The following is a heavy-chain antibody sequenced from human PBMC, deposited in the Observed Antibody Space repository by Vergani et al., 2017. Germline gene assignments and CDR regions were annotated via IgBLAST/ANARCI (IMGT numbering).Heavy chain of an antibody. Sequence: EVQLVESGGGLVKPGGSLRLSCAASGFTFSSYSMNWVRQAPGKGLEWVLAISGSGGSPSYADSVKGRFTISRDNSKNTLYLQMNSLRAEDTAVYYCAKDEPPDSSGYYPGMGFDYWGQGTLVTVSS. V-gene: IGHV3-23*04. J-gene: IGHJ4*02. CDR1: GFTFSSYS. CDR3: AKDEPPDSSGYYPGMGFDY. D-gene: IGHD3-22*01. CDR2: ISGSGGSP.